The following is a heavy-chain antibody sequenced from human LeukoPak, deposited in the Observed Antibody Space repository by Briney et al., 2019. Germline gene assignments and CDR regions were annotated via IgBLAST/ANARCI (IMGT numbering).Heavy chain of an antibody. CDR1: GFSFDDLG. CDR3: AKVCSSTSCFDY. Sequence: GSLRLSCAASGFSFDDLGMTWVRQAPGKGLEWVSAISGSGGSTYYADSVKGRFTISRDNSKNTLYLQMNSLRAEDTAVYYCAKVCSSTSCFDYWGQGTLVTVSS. J-gene: IGHJ4*02. D-gene: IGHD2-2*01. V-gene: IGHV3-23*01. CDR2: ISGSGGST.